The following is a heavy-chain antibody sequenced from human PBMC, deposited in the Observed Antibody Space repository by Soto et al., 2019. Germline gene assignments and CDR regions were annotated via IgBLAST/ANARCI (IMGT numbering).Heavy chain of an antibody. Sequence: SETLSLTCTVSGGSISSGGYYWSWIRQHPGKGLEWIGYIYYSGSTYYNPSLKSRVTISVDTSKNQFSLKLSSVTAADTAVYYCARGAPYYYDSSGYYSFDYRGQGTLVTVSS. CDR3: ARGAPYYYDSSGYYSFDY. J-gene: IGHJ4*02. CDR2: IYYSGST. D-gene: IGHD3-22*01. CDR1: GGSISSGGYY. V-gene: IGHV4-31*03.